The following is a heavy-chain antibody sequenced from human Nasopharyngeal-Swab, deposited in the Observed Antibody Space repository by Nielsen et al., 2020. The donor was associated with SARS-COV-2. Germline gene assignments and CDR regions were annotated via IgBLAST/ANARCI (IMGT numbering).Heavy chain of an antibody. D-gene: IGHD6-13*01. Sequence: SETLSLTCTVSGDSIAYSTFYWGWIRQPPGKGLEWIGNIYYNGNTYQNPSLKSRLTISVDKSKHQFSLQLSSVTAADTAVYYCVRSSSWYYFDYWAQGTQVTVSS. CDR3: VRSSSWYYFDY. CDR1: GDSIAYSTFY. J-gene: IGHJ4*02. V-gene: IGHV4-39*01. CDR2: IYYNGNT.